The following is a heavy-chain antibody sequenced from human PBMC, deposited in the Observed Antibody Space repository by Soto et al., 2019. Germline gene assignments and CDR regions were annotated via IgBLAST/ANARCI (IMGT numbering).Heavy chain of an antibody. CDR2: IWYDGSNK. CDR3: ASGSSSYYYYYYMDV. D-gene: IGHD6-6*01. V-gene: IGHV3-33*01. J-gene: IGHJ6*03. CDR1: GFTFSSYG. Sequence: GGSLRLSCAASGFTFSSYGMHWVRQAPGKGLEWVAVIWYDGSNKYYADSVKGRFTISRDNSKNTLYLQMNSLRAEDTAVYYCASGSSSYYYYYYMDVWGKGTTVTVSS.